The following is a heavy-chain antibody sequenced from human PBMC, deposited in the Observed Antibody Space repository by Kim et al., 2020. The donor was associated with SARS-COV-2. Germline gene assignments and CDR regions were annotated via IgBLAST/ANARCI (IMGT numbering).Heavy chain of an antibody. CDR2: IYPGDSDT. Sequence: GESLKISCKGSGYSFTSYWIGWVRQMPGKGLEWMGIIYPGDSDTRYSPSFQGQVTISADKSISTAYLQWSSLKASDTDMYYCARHSSGNPAKYYYYGMDVWGQGTTVTVSS. D-gene: IGHD3-22*01. CDR1: GYSFTSYW. V-gene: IGHV5-51*01. CDR3: ARHSSGNPAKYYYYGMDV. J-gene: IGHJ6*02.